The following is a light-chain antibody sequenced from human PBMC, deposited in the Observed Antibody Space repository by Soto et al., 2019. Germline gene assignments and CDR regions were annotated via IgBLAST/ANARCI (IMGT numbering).Light chain of an antibody. V-gene: IGLV2-11*01. Sequence: QSVLTQPRSVSGSPGQSVTISFTGTSSDVGGYNYVAWYQQHPGNAPKFMIYDVSQRPSGFPERFSGSKSGNTASLTISGFQAADEADYFFCSYAVTYYVFGSVTKLTVL. J-gene: IGLJ1*01. CDR3: CSYAVTYYV. CDR2: DVS. CDR1: SSDVGGYNY.